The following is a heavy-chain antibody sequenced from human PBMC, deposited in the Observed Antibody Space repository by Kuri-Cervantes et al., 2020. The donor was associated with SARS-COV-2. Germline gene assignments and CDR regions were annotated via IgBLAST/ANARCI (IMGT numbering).Heavy chain of an antibody. Sequence: SQTLSLTCAVYGGSFSGYYWSWIRQPPGKGLEWIGEINHRGSTNYNPSLKSRVTVSVDTSKNQFSLKLSSVTAADTAVYYCARGRRPTYYYYYGMDVWGQGTTVTVSS. J-gene: IGHJ6*02. V-gene: IGHV4-34*01. CDR2: INHRGST. CDR3: ARGRRPTYYYYYGMDV. CDR1: GGSFSGYY.